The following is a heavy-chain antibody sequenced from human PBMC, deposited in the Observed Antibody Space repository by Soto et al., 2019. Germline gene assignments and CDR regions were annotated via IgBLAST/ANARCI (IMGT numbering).Heavy chain of an antibody. CDR1: GFTFDDYT. J-gene: IGHJ4*02. CDR2: ISWDGGSK. Sequence: EVQLVESGGVVVQPGGSLRLSCAASGFTFDDYTMHWVRQAPGKGLEWVSLISWDGGSKYYADSVKGRFTISRENSKNSLYLQMNSLRTEDTALYYCAKDIWPRGEWELLPPAFGSSRAGWGQGTLVTVSS. D-gene: IGHD1-26*01. V-gene: IGHV3-43*01. CDR3: AKDIWPRGEWELLPPAFGSSRAG.